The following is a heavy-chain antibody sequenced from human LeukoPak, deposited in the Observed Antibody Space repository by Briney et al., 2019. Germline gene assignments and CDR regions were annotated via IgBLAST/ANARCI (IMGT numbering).Heavy chain of an antibody. J-gene: IGHJ3*02. V-gene: IGHV4-4*07. CDR2: IYTSGST. Sequence: PSETLSLTCTVSVGSISSYYCSWIRQPAGQGLEWIWRIYTSGSTNYNPSLKSRVTMSVYTSKNQFSLKLSSVTAADTAVYYCARARRSDPRDAFDIWRQGTMVSVSS. CDR1: VGSISSYY. CDR3: ARARRSDPRDAFDI. D-gene: IGHD1-26*01.